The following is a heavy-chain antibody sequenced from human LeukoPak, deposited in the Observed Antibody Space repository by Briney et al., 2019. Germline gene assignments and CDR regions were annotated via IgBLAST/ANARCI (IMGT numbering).Heavy chain of an antibody. CDR3: AKGGIRRYY. Sequence: GGSLRLSCEASGFTVSNNYITWVRQAPGKGLEWVSAIIGSGGSTYYADSVKGRFTISRDNSKNTLYLQMNSLRAEDTAVYYCAKGGIRRYYWGQGTLVTVSS. J-gene: IGHJ4*02. CDR2: IIGSGGST. D-gene: IGHD2-15*01. CDR1: GFTVSNNY. V-gene: IGHV3-23*01.